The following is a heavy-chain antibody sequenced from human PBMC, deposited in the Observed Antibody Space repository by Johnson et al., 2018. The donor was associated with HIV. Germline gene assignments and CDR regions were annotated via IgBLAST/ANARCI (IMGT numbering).Heavy chain of an antibody. Sequence: EVQLVESGGGVVRPGGSLRLSCAASGFTFSDYYMSWIRQAPGKGLEWVSGLSWNSISIRYADSVKGRFTISRDNAKNSLYLQMNSLRVEDTALYYCAREWLYGFDIWGQRTMVTVSS. CDR2: LSWNSISI. CDR1: GFTFSDYY. D-gene: IGHD5-24*01. V-gene: IGHV3-20*04. CDR3: AREWLYGFDI. J-gene: IGHJ3*02.